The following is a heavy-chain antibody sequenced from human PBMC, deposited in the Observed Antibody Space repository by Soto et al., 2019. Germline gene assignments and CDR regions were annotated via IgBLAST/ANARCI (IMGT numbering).Heavy chain of an antibody. Sequence: HLVDSGGGLVKPGGSLRLSCAASGFTFSHAWMSWVRQAPGKGLEWVGRIKSKADGETKDYGAPVRGRFTISRDDSQDILYLHMNSPRIEDTAVYYCCVIKRRDQYSTSGYWFDPWGAGTLVTVSS. J-gene: IGHJ5*02. CDR3: CVIKRRDQYSTSGYWFDP. D-gene: IGHD1-1*01. V-gene: IGHV3-15*01. CDR2: IKSKADGETK. CDR1: GFTFSHAW.